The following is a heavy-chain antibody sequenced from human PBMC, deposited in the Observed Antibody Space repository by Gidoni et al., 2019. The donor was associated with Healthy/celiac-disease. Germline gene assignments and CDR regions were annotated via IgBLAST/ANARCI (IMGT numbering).Heavy chain of an antibody. D-gene: IGHD3-10*01. CDR2: IIPIFGTA. Sequence: QVQLVQSGAEVKKPGSSVKVSCKASGGTFSRYAISWVRQAPGQGLEWMGGIIPIFGTANYAQKFQGRVTITADKSTSTAYMELSSLRSEDTAVYYCARGRGTNYYGSGSYLRSLSYYYYMDVWGKGTTVTVSS. J-gene: IGHJ6*03. CDR3: ARGRGTNYYGSGSYLRSLSYYYYMDV. V-gene: IGHV1-69*06. CDR1: GGTFSRYA.